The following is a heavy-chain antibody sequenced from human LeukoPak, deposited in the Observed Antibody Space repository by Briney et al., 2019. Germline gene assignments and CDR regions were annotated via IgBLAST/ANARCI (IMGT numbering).Heavy chain of an antibody. D-gene: IGHD1-14*01. CDR3: ARTGGGVGSFGTIDS. Sequence: PSQTLSLTCTVSGGSISSGSYYWTWIRQPAGKGLEWIGHIYTSGATSYNPSLQSRVTISVDTSKHEFSLKLTSLTAADTAVCYCARTGGGVGSFGTIDSWGQGTLVTVSS. CDR2: IYTSGAT. CDR1: GGSISSGSYY. J-gene: IGHJ4*02. V-gene: IGHV4-61*09.